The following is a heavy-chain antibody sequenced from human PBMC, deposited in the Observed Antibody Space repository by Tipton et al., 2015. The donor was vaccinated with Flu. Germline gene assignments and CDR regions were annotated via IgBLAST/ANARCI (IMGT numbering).Heavy chain of an antibody. V-gene: IGHV4-38-2*01. J-gene: IGHJ4*02. CDR3: ARHTGDSVRGVIDY. D-gene: IGHD3-10*02. Sequence: TLSLTCSVFGDSLDSRYYWGWIRQPPGKGLEWIGTIYHSGTTYYNPSLKSRLTISVDTSKNQFSLRLSSVTAADTAVYYCARHTGDSVRGVIDYWGQGTLVTVSS. CDR1: GDSLDSRYY. CDR2: IYHSGTT.